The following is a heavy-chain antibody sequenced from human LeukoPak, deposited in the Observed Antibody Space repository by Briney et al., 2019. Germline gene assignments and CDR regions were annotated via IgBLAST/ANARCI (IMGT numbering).Heavy chain of an antibody. V-gene: IGHV4-34*01. CDR2: INYSGST. Sequence: SETLSLTCAVYGGSFSGYYWSWIRQPPGKGLEWIGEINYSGSTNYNPSLKSRVTISVDTSKNQFTPKLSSVTAADTAVYYCARALMRDSARAAFDYWGQGTLVTVSS. CDR1: GGSFSGYY. D-gene: IGHD3-16*01. J-gene: IGHJ4*02. CDR3: ARALMRDSARAAFDY.